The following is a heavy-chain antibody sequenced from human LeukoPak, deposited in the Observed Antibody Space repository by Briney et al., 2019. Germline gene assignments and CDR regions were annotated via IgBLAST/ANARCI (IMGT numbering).Heavy chain of an antibody. V-gene: IGHV1-2*02. CDR2: INPNSGGT. CDR1: GYTFTGYY. D-gene: IGHD3-22*01. CDR3: TREEVSDSSSSANDY. J-gene: IGHJ4*02. Sequence: GASVKVSCKASGYTFTGYYIHWVRQAPGQGLEWMGLINPNSGGTNYAQKFQNRVSMTRDTSISTAYMELNSLTSDDTAVYYCTREEVSDSSSSANDYWGQGTLVTVSS.